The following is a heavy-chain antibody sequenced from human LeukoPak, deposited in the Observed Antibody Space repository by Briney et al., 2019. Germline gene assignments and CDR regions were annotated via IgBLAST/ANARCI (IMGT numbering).Heavy chain of an antibody. V-gene: IGHV3-11*01. Sequence: GGSLRLSCAASGFSFSNYWMSWVRQAQGKGLEWVSYISSSGSTIYYADSVTGRFTISRDNAKNSLYLQMNSLRAEDTAVYYCARGPPSEVPAAPNWFDPWGQGTLVTVSS. J-gene: IGHJ5*02. CDR2: ISSSGSTI. CDR3: ARGPPSEVPAAPNWFDP. CDR1: GFSFSNYW. D-gene: IGHD2-2*01.